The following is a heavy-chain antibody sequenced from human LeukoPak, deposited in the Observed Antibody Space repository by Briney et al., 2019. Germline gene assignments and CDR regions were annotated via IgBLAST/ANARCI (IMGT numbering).Heavy chain of an antibody. CDR1: GGSISSSSYY. J-gene: IGHJ4*02. CDR2: IYYSGST. V-gene: IGHV4-39*01. D-gene: IGHD1-26*01. Sequence: SETLSLTCTVSGGSISSSSYYWGWIRQPPGKGLEWIGSIYYSGSTYYNPSLKSRVTISVDTSKNQFSLKLSSVTAADTAVYYCASRGIVGAEFFDYWGQGTLVTVSS. CDR3: ASRGIVGAEFFDY.